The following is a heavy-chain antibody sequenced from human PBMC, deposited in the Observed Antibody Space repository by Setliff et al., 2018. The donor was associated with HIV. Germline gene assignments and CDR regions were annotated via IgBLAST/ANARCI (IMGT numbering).Heavy chain of an antibody. V-gene: IGHV3-7*01. CDR2: VNPDGSEA. D-gene: IGHD3-10*01. CDR1: GFTFSDYY. J-gene: IGHJ4*02. Sequence: GSLRLSCAASGFTFSDYYMSWVRQAPGKGLEWVASVNPDGSEASSVGSMKGRFTVSRDNAKNSLSLQMNSLRVEDTAVYYCADPPSGYWGQGTLVTVSS. CDR3: ADPPSGY.